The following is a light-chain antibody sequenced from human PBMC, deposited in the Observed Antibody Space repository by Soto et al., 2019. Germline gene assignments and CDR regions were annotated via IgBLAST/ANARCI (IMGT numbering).Light chain of an antibody. CDR2: DGS. CDR1: QSVSSY. Sequence: EIVLTQSPATLSLSPGERATLSCRASQSVSSYLAWYQQKPGQAPRLLIYDGSNRATGIPARFSGSGSGTGFTLTISSLQPEDFAVYYCHHRTDWPLTFGGGTKVEIK. J-gene: IGKJ4*01. CDR3: HHRTDWPLT. V-gene: IGKV3-11*01.